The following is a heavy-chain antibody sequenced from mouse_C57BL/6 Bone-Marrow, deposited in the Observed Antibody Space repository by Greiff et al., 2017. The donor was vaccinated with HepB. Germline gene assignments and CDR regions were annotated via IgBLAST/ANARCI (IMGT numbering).Heavy chain of an antibody. CDR2: INPNNGGT. CDR1: GYTFTDYN. J-gene: IGHJ4*01. CDR3: ARPITTVYAMDY. D-gene: IGHD1-1*01. Sequence: VHVKQSGPELVKPGASVKIPCKASGYTFTDYNMDWVKQSHGKSLEWIGDINPNNGGTIYNQKFKGKATLTVDKSSSTAYMELRSLTSEDTAVYYCARPITTVYAMDYWGQGTSVTVSS. V-gene: IGHV1-18*01.